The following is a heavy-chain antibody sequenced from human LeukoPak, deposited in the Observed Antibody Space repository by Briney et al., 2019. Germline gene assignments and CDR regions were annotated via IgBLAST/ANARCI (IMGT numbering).Heavy chain of an antibody. Sequence: GGSLRLSCAASGFTFSSYAMSWVRQAPGKGLEGVSSISSSSYIYYADSVKGRFTISRDNAKNSLYLQMNSLRAEDTAVYYCARDATIDRYYDFWSGQNWFDPWGQGTLVTVSS. J-gene: IGHJ5*02. CDR3: ARDATIDRYYDFWSGQNWFDP. CDR2: ISSSSYI. D-gene: IGHD3-3*01. V-gene: IGHV3-21*01. CDR1: GFTFSSYA.